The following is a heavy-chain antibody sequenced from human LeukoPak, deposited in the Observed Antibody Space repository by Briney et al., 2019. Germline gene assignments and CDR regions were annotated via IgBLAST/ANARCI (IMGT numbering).Heavy chain of an antibody. CDR2: IGGSGTRT. V-gene: IGHV3-23*01. D-gene: IGHD3-10*02. CDR3: AELGITMIGGV. CDR1: GFTFTTYG. Sequence: GGTLRLSCSASGFTFTTYGMNWVRQAPGKGLEWVSGIGGSGTRTYYADSVKGRFTISRDNSKNTLYLQMNSLRAEDTALYYCAELGITMIGGVWGKGTTVTISS. J-gene: IGHJ6*04.